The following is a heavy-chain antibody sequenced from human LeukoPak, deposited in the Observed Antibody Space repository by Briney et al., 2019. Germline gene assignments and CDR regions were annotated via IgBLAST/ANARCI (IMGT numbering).Heavy chain of an antibody. Sequence: SETLSLTWTVSGGSISSYYWSWIRQPPGKRLEWIGYIYCSGSTNYNPSLKSRVTISVDTSKNQFSLKLSSVTAADTAVYYCARGSVLRYFDCWGQGTLVTVSS. D-gene: IGHD3-9*01. J-gene: IGHJ4*02. V-gene: IGHV4-59*01. CDR1: GGSISSYY. CDR3: ARGSVLRYFDC. CDR2: IYCSGST.